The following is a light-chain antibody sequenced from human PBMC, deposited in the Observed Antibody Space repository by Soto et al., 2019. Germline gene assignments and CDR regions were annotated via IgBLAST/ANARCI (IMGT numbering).Light chain of an antibody. CDR1: QSVSSSY. Sequence: EIVLTQSPGTLSLSPGERATLSCRASQSVSSSYLAWYQQKRGQASRLLIYGASSRATGIPDRFSGSGSGTDFTLTISRLEPEDIAVYYCQQYGSSPRTFGQGTKVEIK. J-gene: IGKJ1*01. CDR3: QQYGSSPRT. V-gene: IGKV3-20*01. CDR2: GAS.